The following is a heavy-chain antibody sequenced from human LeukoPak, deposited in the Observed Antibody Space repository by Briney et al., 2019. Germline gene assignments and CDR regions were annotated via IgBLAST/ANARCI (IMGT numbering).Heavy chain of an antibody. J-gene: IGHJ4*02. Sequence: SETLSLTCTVSGYSISRGYHWGWVRQPPGKGLEWIGSVHQSGSTYYNPSLKSRLTISADTSKNQFSLKLDSVTAADTAVYYCARVNFNPDYWGQGTLVTVSS. CDR1: GYSISRGYH. D-gene: IGHD1-14*01. CDR2: VHQSGST. V-gene: IGHV4-38-2*02. CDR3: ARVNFNPDY.